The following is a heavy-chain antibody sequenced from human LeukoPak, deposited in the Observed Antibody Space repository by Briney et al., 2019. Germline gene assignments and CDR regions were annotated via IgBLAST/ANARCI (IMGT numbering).Heavy chain of an antibody. J-gene: IGHJ3*02. CDR3: ARAKGCGGSCYSPAFDI. CDR2: ISSSSSYI. D-gene: IGHD2-15*01. Sequence: PGGSLRLSCAASGFTFSSYSMNWVRQAPGKGLEWVSSISSSSSYIYYADSVKGRFTISRDNAKNSLYLQMNSLRAEDTAVYYCARAKGCGGSCYSPAFDIWGQGTMVTVSA. CDR1: GFTFSSYS. V-gene: IGHV3-21*01.